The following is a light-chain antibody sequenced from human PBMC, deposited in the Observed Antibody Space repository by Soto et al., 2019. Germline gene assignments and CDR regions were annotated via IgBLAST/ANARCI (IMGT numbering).Light chain of an antibody. CDR1: QRVSRN. J-gene: IGKJ2*01. V-gene: IGKV3-15*01. CDR3: QQYNNWPPYT. Sequence: EIVMTQSPATLSVSPGERATLSCRASQRVSRNLAWYQQKPGQAPRLLIYGASTRATGIPARFSGSGSETEFTLTISSLQSEDFAVYYCQQYNNWPPYTFGQGTQLEIK. CDR2: GAS.